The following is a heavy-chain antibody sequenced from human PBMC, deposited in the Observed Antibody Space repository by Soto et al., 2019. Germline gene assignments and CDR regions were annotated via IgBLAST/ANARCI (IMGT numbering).Heavy chain of an antibody. CDR3: AKAFWGDSGSYFGYFDY. D-gene: IGHD1-26*01. J-gene: IGHJ4*02. CDR2: ISWNSGSI. V-gene: IGHV3-9*01. CDR1: GFTFDDYA. Sequence: EVQLVESGGGLVQPGRSLRLSCAASGFTFDDYAMHWVRQAPGKGLEWVSGISWNSGSIGYADSVKGRFTISRDNAKNSLFLHMNSRWDEDTALYYCAKAFWGDSGSYFGYFDYWGQGTLVTVSS.